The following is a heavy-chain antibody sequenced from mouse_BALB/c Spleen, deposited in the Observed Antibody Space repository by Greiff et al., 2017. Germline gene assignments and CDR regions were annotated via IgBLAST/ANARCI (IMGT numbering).Heavy chain of an antibody. D-gene: IGHD2-4*01. CDR1: GYSITSGYY. CDR3: ARDDYDYFYYFDY. J-gene: IGHJ2*01. Sequence: DVKLVESGPGLVKPSQSLSLTCSVTGYSITSGYYWNWIRQFPGNKLEWMGYISYDGSNNYNPSLKNRISITRDTSKNQFFLKLNSVTTEDTATYYCARDDYDYFYYFDYWGQGTTLTVSS. V-gene: IGHV3-6*02. CDR2: ISYDGSN.